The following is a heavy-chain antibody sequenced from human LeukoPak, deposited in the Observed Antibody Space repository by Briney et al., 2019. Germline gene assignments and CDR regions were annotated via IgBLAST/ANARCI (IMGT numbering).Heavy chain of an antibody. D-gene: IGHD6-13*01. CDR3: ARDMAAGDAFDI. V-gene: IGHV3-21*01. CDR1: GFTFSSYS. J-gene: IGHJ3*02. CDR2: ISSSSSYI. Sequence: GGSLRLSCAASGFTFSSYSMNWVRQAPGKGLEWVSSISSSSSYIYYADSVKGRFTISRDNAKNSLYLQMNSLRAEDTAVYYCARDMAAGDAFDIWGQGTMGTVSS.